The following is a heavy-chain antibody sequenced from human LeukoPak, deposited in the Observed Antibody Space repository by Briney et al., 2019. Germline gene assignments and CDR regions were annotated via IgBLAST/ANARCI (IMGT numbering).Heavy chain of an antibody. CDR3: AKDRGYCSSITCRTVDY. V-gene: IGHV3-23*01. J-gene: IGHJ4*02. CDR1: GFTFSSYV. Sequence: GGSLRLSCAASGFTFSSYVMSWVRQAPGKGLEWVSGIGVRGDDTYYADSVKGRFTISRDNSDNTLYLQMDSLRAEDTAVYYCAKDRGYCSSITCRTVDYWGQGTLVTVSS. D-gene: IGHD2-2*01. CDR2: IGVRGDDT.